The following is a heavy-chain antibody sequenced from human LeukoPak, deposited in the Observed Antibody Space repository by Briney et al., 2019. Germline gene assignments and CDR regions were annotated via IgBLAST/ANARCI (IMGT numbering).Heavy chain of an antibody. V-gene: IGHV3-23*01. CDR2: ISGNGAGT. J-gene: IGHJ4*02. CDR3: ARGLDDYGDYVDY. Sequence: PGGSLRLSCAASGFTFSSYALSWVRQAPGKGLEWVSGISGNGAGTYYSDSMKGRFTISRDNAKNSLYLQMNSLRAEDTAVYYCARGLDDYGDYVDYWGQGTLVTVSS. CDR1: GFTFSSYA. D-gene: IGHD4-17*01.